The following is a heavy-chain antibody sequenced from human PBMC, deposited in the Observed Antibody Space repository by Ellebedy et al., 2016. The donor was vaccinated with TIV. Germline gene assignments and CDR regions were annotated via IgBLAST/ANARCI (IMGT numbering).Heavy chain of an antibody. J-gene: IGHJ4*02. Sequence: PGGSLRLSCAASGFTFSSYAMHWVRQAPGKGLEWVAVISYDGSNKYYADSVKGRFTISRDNSKNTLYLQMNSLRAEDTAVYYCARDWEVVVPAADFDYWGQGTLVTVSS. CDR1: GFTFSSYA. CDR2: ISYDGSNK. V-gene: IGHV3-30-3*01. CDR3: ARDWEVVVPAADFDY. D-gene: IGHD2-2*01.